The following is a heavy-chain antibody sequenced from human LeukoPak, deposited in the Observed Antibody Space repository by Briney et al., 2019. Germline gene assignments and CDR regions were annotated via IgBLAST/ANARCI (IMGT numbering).Heavy chain of an antibody. CDR1: GGSISNYY. CDR3: ARRDSGSSSRAFDI. CDR2: FYTSGST. V-gene: IGHV4-4*07. D-gene: IGHD1-26*01. J-gene: IGHJ3*02. Sequence: SETLSLTCTVSGGSISNYYWSWIRQPAGKGLEWIGRFYTSGSTNYNPSLKSRVTMSVDTSKNQISLRLSSVTAADTAVYYCARRDSGSSSRAFDIWGQGTMVTVSS.